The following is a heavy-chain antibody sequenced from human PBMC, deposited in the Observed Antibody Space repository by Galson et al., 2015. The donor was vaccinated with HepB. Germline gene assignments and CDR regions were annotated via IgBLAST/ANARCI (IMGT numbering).Heavy chain of an antibody. CDR3: TTDLMIAAAGAIYYYYYGMDV. CDR1: GFTFSNAW. J-gene: IGHJ6*02. V-gene: IGHV3-15*01. Sequence: SLRLSCAASGFTFSNAWMSWVRQAPGKGLEWVGRIKSKTDGGTTDYAAPVKGRFTISRDDSKNTLYLQMNSLKTEDTAVYYCTTDLMIAAAGAIYYYYYGMDVWGQGTTVTVSS. CDR2: IKSKTDGGTT. D-gene: IGHD6-13*01.